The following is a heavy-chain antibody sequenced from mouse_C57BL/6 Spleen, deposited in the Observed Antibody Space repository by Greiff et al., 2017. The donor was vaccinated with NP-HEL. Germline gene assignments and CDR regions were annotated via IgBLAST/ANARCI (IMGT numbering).Heavy chain of an antibody. D-gene: IGHD1-1*01. Sequence: EVQLQQSGPELVKPGASVKISCKASGYSFTGYYMNWVKQSPEKSLEWIGEINPSTGGTTYNQKFKAKATLTVDKSSSTAYMQRKSLTSEDSAVYYCARDGRGARDDWGQGTSVTVSS. CDR2: INPSTGGT. CDR1: GYSFTGYY. J-gene: IGHJ4*01. CDR3: ARDGRGARDD. V-gene: IGHV1-42*01.